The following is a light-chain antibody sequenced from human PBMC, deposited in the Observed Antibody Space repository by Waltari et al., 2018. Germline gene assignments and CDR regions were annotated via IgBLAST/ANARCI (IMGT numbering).Light chain of an antibody. CDR3: QCYDSSLSAYV. CDR1: TSNIGAGSD. Sequence: VLTQPPSVSGAPGQTVTISCPGTTSNIGAGSDVPWYQQPTGTAPKLLIHGNYIRPSGVPDRFSGSKSATSASLVITGLQADDEADYYCQCYDSSLSAYVFGSGTHVTVL. V-gene: IGLV1-40*01. CDR2: GNY. J-gene: IGLJ1*01.